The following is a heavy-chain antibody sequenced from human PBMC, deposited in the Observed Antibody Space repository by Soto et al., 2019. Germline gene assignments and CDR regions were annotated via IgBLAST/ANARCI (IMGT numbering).Heavy chain of an antibody. CDR1: GYTFSSYG. D-gene: IGHD3-10*01. J-gene: IGHJ6*02. CDR2: ISDYNGNT. Sequence: QVQLVQSGVEVKKAGASVKVSCKASGYTFSSYGISWARQAPGQGLEWMGWISDYNGNTHYAQKFQGRLIMTTDTTTSTAYMELRGLRSDDTAVYFCSIEGYYSGSGTSAPSRYSGMGVWGQGTTVTVSS. V-gene: IGHV1-18*01. CDR3: SIEGYYSGSGTSAPSRYSGMGV.